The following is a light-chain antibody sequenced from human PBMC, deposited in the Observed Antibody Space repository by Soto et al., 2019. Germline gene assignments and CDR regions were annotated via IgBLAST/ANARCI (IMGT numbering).Light chain of an antibody. J-gene: IGKJ1*01. CDR2: GAS. V-gene: IGKV3-20*01. Sequence: EIVLTQSPGTLSLSPGERATLSCRASQSVSSSYLAWYQQKPGQAPRLLIYGASSRATGIPDRFSGSGSGTDFTLTIRRLEPEGFAVYYCQQYGSSLTWTFGQGTKVEIK. CDR3: QQYGSSLTWT. CDR1: QSVSSSY.